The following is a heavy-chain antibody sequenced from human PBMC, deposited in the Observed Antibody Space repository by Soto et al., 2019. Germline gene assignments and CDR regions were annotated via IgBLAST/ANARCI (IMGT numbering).Heavy chain of an antibody. CDR1: GGSISSGDYY. CDR2: IYYSGNT. CDR3: AREGNLGRWIQPLDS. D-gene: IGHD2-2*03. J-gene: IGHJ4*02. V-gene: IGHV4-30-4*02. Sequence: SETLSLTCTVSGGSISSGDYYWSWIRQPPGKGLEWIGYIYYSGNTYYNPSLKSRVTMSVDTSKNHFSLKLISVTTADTAVYFCAREGNLGRWIQPLDSWGQGTLVTVSS.